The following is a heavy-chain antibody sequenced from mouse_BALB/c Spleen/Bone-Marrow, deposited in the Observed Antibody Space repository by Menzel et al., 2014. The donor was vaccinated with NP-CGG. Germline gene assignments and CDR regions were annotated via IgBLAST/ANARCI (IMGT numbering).Heavy chain of an antibody. V-gene: IGHV2-9*02. CDR3: ARVGDSDYTMDY. Sequence: VQLQQSGPGLVAPSQSLSITCTVSGFSLSHCGVHWVRQPPGKGLEWLGVIWAGGSTNYISALMSRLTISKDNSKSQVFLKMHSLQTDDTAMYFCARVGDSDYTMDYWGQGTSVTVSS. D-gene: IGHD2-13*01. J-gene: IGHJ4*01. CDR1: GFSLSHCG. CDR2: IWAGGST.